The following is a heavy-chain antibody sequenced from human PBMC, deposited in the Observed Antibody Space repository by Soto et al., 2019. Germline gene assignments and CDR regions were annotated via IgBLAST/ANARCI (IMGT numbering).Heavy chain of an antibody. Sequence: EVQLLESGGGLVQPGGSLSLSCAASGFTFSSYAMSWVRQAPGKGLEWVSAISGSGGSTYYADSVKGRFTISRDNSKNTLYLQMNSLRAEDTAVYYCARARPYYYYGMDVWGQGTTVTVSS. CDR2: ISGSGGST. J-gene: IGHJ6*02. CDR3: ARARPYYYYGMDV. CDR1: GFTFSSYA. V-gene: IGHV3-23*01. D-gene: IGHD6-6*01.